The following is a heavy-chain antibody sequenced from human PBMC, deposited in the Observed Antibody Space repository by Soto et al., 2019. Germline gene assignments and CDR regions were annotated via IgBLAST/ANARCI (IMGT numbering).Heavy chain of an antibody. Sequence: QVQLQESGPGLVKPSETLSLTCTVSGGSISSYYWSWIRQPAGKGLEWIGRIYTSGRTNYNPSLKSRVTMSVDTSKNQFSLKLSSVTAADTAVYYCAREFLGCSGGSCYSAYYYYGMDVWGQGTTVTVSS. CDR1: GGSISSYY. CDR3: AREFLGCSGGSCYSAYYYYGMDV. CDR2: IYTSGRT. V-gene: IGHV4-4*07. D-gene: IGHD2-15*01. J-gene: IGHJ6*02.